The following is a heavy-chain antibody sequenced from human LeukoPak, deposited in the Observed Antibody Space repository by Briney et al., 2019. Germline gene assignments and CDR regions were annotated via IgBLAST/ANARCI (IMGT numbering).Heavy chain of an antibody. CDR2: IRGSGYST. J-gene: IGHJ3*02. CDR1: GFTFSTYA. D-gene: IGHD3-16*01. V-gene: IGHV3-23*01. Sequence: GGSLRLSCAASGFTFSTYAMSWVRQAPGKGLEWVSAIRGSGYSTYYADSVKGRFTISRDNSKNTLYLQMNSLRTDDTAVYYCAKRAYRDTYYAAFDIWGQGTLVTVSS. CDR3: AKRAYRDTYYAAFDI.